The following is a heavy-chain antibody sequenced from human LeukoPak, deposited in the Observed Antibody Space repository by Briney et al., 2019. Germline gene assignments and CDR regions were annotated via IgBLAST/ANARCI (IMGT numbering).Heavy chain of an antibody. J-gene: IGHJ4*02. CDR2: IWYDGSKK. D-gene: IGHD6-13*01. CDR1: GYTFSSYG. Sequence: TGGSLRLSCEASGYTFSSYGMHWVRQAPGKGLEWVAVIWYDGSKKYYADSVKGRITISRDNSKNTLYLQMNSLRAEDTAVYYCARDPSWYAYYFDYWGQRTLVTVSS. V-gene: IGHV3-33*01. CDR3: ARDPSWYAYYFDY.